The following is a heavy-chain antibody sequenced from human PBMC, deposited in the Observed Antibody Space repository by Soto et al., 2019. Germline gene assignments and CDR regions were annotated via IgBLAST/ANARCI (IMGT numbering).Heavy chain of an antibody. Sequence: GASVKVSCKTSGYTFSSFGVSWVRQAPGQGLEWMGWISPYNGNRNYAQNLQGRVTMTTDTSTSTAYMELRSLRSDDTAIYYCARDRIAAAGPFDYWGQGTLVTVSS. V-gene: IGHV1-18*04. D-gene: IGHD6-13*01. J-gene: IGHJ4*02. CDR1: GYTFSSFG. CDR3: ARDRIAAAGPFDY. CDR2: ISPYNGNR.